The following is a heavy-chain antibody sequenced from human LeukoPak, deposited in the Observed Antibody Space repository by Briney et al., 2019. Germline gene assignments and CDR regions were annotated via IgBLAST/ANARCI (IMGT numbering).Heavy chain of an antibody. Sequence: GGSLRLSCAASGLTVSTNDMGWVGQAPGQGLEWVSFLLNGVTYYADSVKGRFTISRDNSKNTLYLQMNSLRVEDTAMYYCTKSGPPDPYWGQGTMVTVSS. D-gene: IGHD1-14*01. CDR2: LLNGVT. CDR1: GLTVSTND. J-gene: IGHJ3*01. CDR3: TKSGPPDPY. V-gene: IGHV3-53*01.